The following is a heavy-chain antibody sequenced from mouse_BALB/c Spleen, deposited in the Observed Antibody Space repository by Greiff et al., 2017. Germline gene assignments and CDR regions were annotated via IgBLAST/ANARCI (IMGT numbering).Heavy chain of an antibody. CDR1: GFTFSSYT. V-gene: IGHV5-12-2*01. CDR2: ISNGGGST. CDR3: ARQGYDY. D-gene: IGHD2-14*01. Sequence: EVQRVESGGGLVQPGGSLKLSCAASGFTFSSYTMSWVRQTPEKRLEWVAYISNGGGSTYYPDTVKGRFTISRDDAKNTLYLQMSSLKSEDTAMYYCARQGYDYWGQGTTLTVSS. J-gene: IGHJ2*01.